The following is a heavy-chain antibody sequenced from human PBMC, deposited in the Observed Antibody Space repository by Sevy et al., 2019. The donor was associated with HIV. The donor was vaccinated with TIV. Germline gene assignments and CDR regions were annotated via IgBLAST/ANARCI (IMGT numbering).Heavy chain of an antibody. CDR1: GFPFSSFV. V-gene: IGHV3-23*01. CDR3: ARPTPRIAPSSAAFFDY. J-gene: IGHJ4*02. CDR2: INGDGGSA. Sequence: GGSLRLSCAASGFPFSSFVMSWVRHIPGKGLEWVSTINGDGGSAYYADSVKGRFTLSRDNSNNTVFLQMNRLRDEDTAVYYCARPTPRIAPSSAAFFDYWGQGTLVTVSS. D-gene: IGHD1-26*01.